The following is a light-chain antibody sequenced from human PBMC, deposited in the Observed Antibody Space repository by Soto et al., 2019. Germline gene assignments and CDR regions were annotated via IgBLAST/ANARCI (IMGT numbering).Light chain of an antibody. CDR3: QQYYNWPRT. V-gene: IGKV3-15*01. Sequence: EIVMTQSPSTLSVSPGERATLSCRASENIYTNLAWYQQKPGQAPRLLFYGASTRATGLPARFSGTGSGTESTLTINSLQAEDSAVYYCQQYYNWPRTFGQGTRLAIK. CDR1: ENIYTN. CDR2: GAS. J-gene: IGKJ5*01.